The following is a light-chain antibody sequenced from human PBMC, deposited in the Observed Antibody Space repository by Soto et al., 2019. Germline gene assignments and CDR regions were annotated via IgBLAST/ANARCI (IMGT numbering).Light chain of an antibody. J-gene: IGKJ1*01. CDR1: QSISSW. V-gene: IGKV1-5*01. CDR2: DAS. Sequence: DIQMTQSPSTLSASVGDRVTITCRASQSISSWLAWYQQKPGKAPKLLIYDASSLESGVPSRFSGSGSGKELTLTIRSLQPDDFGKYGCQLYNSYRTFGQGTQVEI. CDR3: QLYNSYRT.